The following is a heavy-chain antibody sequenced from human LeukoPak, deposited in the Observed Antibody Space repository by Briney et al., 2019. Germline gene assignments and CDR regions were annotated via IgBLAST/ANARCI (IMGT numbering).Heavy chain of an antibody. D-gene: IGHD6-6*01. CDR2: INSDGSST. CDR1: GFTFSSYW. V-gene: IGHV3-74*01. J-gene: IGHJ4*02. Sequence: GGSLRLSCAASGFTFSSYWMHWVRQAPGKGLVWVSRINSDGSSTSYADSVKGRFTVSRDNAKNTLYLQMNSLRAADTAVYYCARGYGSSRGWYWGQGTLVTVSS. CDR3: ARGYGSSRGWY.